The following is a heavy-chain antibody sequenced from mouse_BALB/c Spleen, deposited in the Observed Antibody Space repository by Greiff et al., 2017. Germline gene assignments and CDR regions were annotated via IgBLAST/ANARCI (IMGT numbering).Heavy chain of an antibody. V-gene: IGHV5-12-2*01. Sequence: EVMLVESGGGLVQPGGSLKLSCAASGFTFSSYTMSWVRQTPEKRLEWVAYISNGGGSTYYPDTVKGRFTISRDNAKNTLYLQMSSLKSEDTAMYYCAFSTAYYAMDYWGQGTSVTVSS. D-gene: IGHD1-2*01. J-gene: IGHJ4*01. CDR2: ISNGGGST. CDR1: GFTFSSYT. CDR3: AFSTAYYAMDY.